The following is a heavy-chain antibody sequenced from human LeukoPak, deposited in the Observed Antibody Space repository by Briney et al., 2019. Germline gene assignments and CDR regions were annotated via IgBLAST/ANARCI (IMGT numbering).Heavy chain of an antibody. CDR2: IQYDGSIK. CDR1: RFTFSSYG. J-gene: IGHJ4*02. Sequence: GGSLRLSCAASRFTFSSYGMHWVRQAPGKGLEWLAFIQYDGSIKLYADSVKGRFTISRDNSKNTLYLQMNSLRAEDTAVYYCAKRADYYGSSGYTPFDYWGQGTLVTVSS. D-gene: IGHD3-22*01. CDR3: AKRADYYGSSGYTPFDY. V-gene: IGHV3-30*02.